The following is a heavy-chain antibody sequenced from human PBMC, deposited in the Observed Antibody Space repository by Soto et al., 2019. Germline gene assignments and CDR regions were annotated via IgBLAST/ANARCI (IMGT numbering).Heavy chain of an antibody. D-gene: IGHD5-18*01. CDR2: IIPMYGTP. CDR1: GGTFSTYA. V-gene: IGHV1-69*12. J-gene: IGHJ4*02. Sequence: QVQLVQSGAEVKKPESSVKVSCKAPGGTFSTYAISSVRQAPGQGLEWMGGIIPMYGTPNYAQRSQDRVTITADEATMTDCTELSSLRCEATAVHFSAGGIQLRRRRIHIGYSGWGQGTLVSVSS. CDR3: AGGIQLRRRRIHIGYSG.